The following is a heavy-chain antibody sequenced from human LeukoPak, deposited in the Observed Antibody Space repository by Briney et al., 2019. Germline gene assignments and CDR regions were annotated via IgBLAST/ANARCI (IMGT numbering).Heavy chain of an antibody. CDR2: IIPIFGTA. CDR3: AREMFSRRKPGYCSGGSCSNWFDP. Sequence: SVKLFCKASLDTFSSYAIIWVRQAPGQGLECMVRIIPIFGTANYAQKLQGRVTITTDESTSTAYMELSRLRSEDTAVYYCAREMFSRRKPGYCSGGSCSNWFDPWGQGTLVTVSS. D-gene: IGHD2-15*01. CDR1: LDTFSSYA. V-gene: IGHV1-69*05. J-gene: IGHJ5*02.